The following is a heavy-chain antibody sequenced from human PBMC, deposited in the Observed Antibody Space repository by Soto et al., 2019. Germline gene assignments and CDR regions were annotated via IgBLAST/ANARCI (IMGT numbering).Heavy chain of an antibody. J-gene: IGHJ5*02. Sequence: QVQLQESGPGLVKPSQTLSLTCTVSGGSISSGDYYWSWIRQPPGRTLEWIGYIYYSGSAYYNPSLQSRVSISVDTSKNQFSLRLNSVTAADTAVYPCARVLYYGSGTSDLWGPGTLVTVS. CDR2: IYYSGSA. CDR1: GGSISSGDYY. V-gene: IGHV4-30-4*01. CDR3: ARVLYYGSGTSDL. D-gene: IGHD3-10*01.